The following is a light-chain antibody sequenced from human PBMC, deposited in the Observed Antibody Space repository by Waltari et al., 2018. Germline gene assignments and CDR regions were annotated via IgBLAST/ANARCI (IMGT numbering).Light chain of an antibody. J-gene: IGKJ2*01. Sequence: DIQMTQSPSTLSASIGDRVTITCRASQRITIWLAWYQQKPGKAPKLLIYKASTLEGGVPSRFSCSGSGTEFTLTISSLQPDDFATYHCQQYNSYPYTFGQGTKLEIK. CDR2: KAS. V-gene: IGKV1-5*03. CDR3: QQYNSYPYT. CDR1: QRITIW.